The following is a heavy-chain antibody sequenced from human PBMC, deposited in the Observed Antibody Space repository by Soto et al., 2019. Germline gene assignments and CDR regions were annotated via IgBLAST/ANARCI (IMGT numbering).Heavy chain of an antibody. CDR2: ISYSAKT. D-gene: IGHD3-22*01. CDR1: GYSITGGFY. V-gene: IGHV4-38-2*01. Sequence: SETLSLTCGVSGYSITGGFYWGWVRQSPGKGLEWIGSISYSAKTFYNPSLASRLSIAVDTSMNQFSLRLTSVTAADTALYYCTRGAGAPWVRFDSWGQGTLVTVSS. CDR3: TRGAGAPWVRFDS. J-gene: IGHJ4*02.